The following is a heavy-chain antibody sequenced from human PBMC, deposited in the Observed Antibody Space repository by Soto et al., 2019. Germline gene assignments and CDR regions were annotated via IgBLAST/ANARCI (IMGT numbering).Heavy chain of an antibody. CDR2: ISYDEIDK. V-gene: IGHV3-30-3*01. J-gene: IGHJ5*02. CDR1: GFTFSTYA. CDR3: ARDLLAAAASGNWFDP. D-gene: IGHD6-13*01. Sequence: QPGGSLRLSCAASGFTFSTYAMHWFRQAPGEGLEWVALISYDEIDKYYADSVKGRFTISRDNSKNTLYLQMNSLRAEDTAVYYCARDLLAAAASGNWFDPWGQGTLVTVSS.